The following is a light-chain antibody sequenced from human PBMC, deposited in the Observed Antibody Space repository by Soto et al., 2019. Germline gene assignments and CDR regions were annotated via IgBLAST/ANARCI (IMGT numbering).Light chain of an antibody. CDR3: QKYNNWPQIN. CDR2: GAS. CDR1: QSVSSN. Sequence: ELVMTQAPASISVSTGEIANLSGSSSQSVSSNLAWYQQKPGQAPRLLIYGASNRATGIPDRFSGSGSGTEFTLTIRRLKSEDFAVYYCQKYNNWPQINFGNGTRLEIK. V-gene: IGKV3-15*01. J-gene: IGKJ5*01.